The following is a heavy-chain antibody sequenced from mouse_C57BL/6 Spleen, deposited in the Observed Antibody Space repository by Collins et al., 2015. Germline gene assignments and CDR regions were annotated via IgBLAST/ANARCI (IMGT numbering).Heavy chain of an antibody. CDR1: GYTFTDYY. CDR3: AREGYYYGSSLDC. D-gene: IGHD1-1*01. V-gene: IGHV1-26*01. J-gene: IGHJ2*01. Sequence: EVQLQQSGPELVKPGASVKISCKTSGYTFTDYYMNWVKQSHGESLEWIGDINPNNGGTSYNQKFKDKSTLTVDKSSSTAYMELRSLTSEDSAVYYCAREGYYYGSSLDCWGQGTTLTVSS. CDR2: INPNNGGT.